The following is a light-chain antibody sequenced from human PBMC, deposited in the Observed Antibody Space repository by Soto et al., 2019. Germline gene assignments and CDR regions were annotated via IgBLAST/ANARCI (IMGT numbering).Light chain of an antibody. CDR3: QQFGTSPPVT. J-gene: IGKJ4*01. CDR2: GAS. V-gene: IGKV3-20*01. Sequence: EIVLTQSPGTLSLSPGETATLSCRARQTVRSTYLAWYQQKPGQAPRLLIYGASTRATGIPDRFSGSGSGTDFTLTISRLEPEGFGVYYCQQFGTSPPVTFGGGTKVE. CDR1: QTVRSTY.